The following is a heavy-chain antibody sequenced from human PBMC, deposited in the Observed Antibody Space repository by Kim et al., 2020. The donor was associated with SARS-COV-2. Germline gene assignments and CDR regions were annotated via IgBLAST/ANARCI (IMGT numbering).Heavy chain of an antibody. Sequence: ASVKVSCKASGYTFTGYYMHWVRQAPGQGLEWMGWINPNSGGTNYAQKFQGWVTMTRDTSISTAYMELSRLRSDDTAVYYCARDRGYCGGDCYDWYFDLWGRGTLVTVSS. CDR3: ARDRGYCGGDCYDWYFDL. CDR2: INPNSGGT. V-gene: IGHV1-2*04. D-gene: IGHD2-21*02. CDR1: GYTFTGYY. J-gene: IGHJ2*01.